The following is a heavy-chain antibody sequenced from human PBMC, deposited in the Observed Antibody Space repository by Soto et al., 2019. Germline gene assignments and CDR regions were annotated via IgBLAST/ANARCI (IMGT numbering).Heavy chain of an antibody. J-gene: IGHJ6*02. CDR3: ARGQLWFKNFPVGGMDV. CDR1: GFTFSSYA. D-gene: IGHD5-18*01. Sequence: LRLSCAASGFTFSSYAMHWVRQAPGKGLEWVAVISYDGSNKYYADSVKGRFTISRDNSKDTLYLQMNSLRAEDTAVYYCARGQLWFKNFPVGGMDVWGQGTTVTVSS. CDR2: ISYDGSNK. V-gene: IGHV3-30-3*01.